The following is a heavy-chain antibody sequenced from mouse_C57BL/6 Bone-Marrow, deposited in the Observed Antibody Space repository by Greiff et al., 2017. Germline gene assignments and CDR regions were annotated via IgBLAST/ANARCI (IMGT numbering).Heavy chain of an antibody. CDR2: INPSNGGT. J-gene: IGHJ3*01. D-gene: IGHD2-5*01. Sequence: QVQLQQPGTELVKPGASVKLSCKASGYTFTSYWMHWVKQRPGQGLEWIGNINPSNGGTNSNEKFKSKATLTVDTSSSTASMQLGSLTSEDSAVYDCARFNSNLFADWGQGTLVTVSA. CDR3: ARFNSNLFAD. V-gene: IGHV1-53*01. CDR1: GYTFTSYW.